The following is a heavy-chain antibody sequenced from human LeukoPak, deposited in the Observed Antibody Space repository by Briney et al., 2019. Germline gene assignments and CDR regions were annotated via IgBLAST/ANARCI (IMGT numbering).Heavy chain of an antibody. CDR2: ISGSGGST. V-gene: IGHV3-23*01. CDR3: AKDGPQVSAMDV. CDR1: GFTFSSYA. Sequence: GASLRLSCAASGFTFSSYALSWVRQAPGKGLEWVSAISGSGGSTYYADSVKGRFTISRDNSKNTLYLQMNSLRAEDTAVYYCAKDGPQVSAMDVWGQGTTVTVSS. J-gene: IGHJ6*02. D-gene: IGHD3-16*02.